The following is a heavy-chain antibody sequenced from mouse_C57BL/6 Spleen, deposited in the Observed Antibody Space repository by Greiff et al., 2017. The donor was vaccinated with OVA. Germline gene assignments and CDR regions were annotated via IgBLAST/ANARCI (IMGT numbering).Heavy chain of an antibody. CDR1: GFTFSSYA. J-gene: IGHJ2*01. V-gene: IGHV5-4*01. CDR2: ISDGGSYT. Sequence: EVQRVESGGGLVKPGGSLKLSCAASGFTFSSYAMSWVRQTPEKRLEWVATISDGGSYTYYPDNVKGRFTISRDNAKNNLYLQMSHLKSEDTAMYYCARVGSYGSSYYFDYWGQGTTLTVSS. D-gene: IGHD1-1*01. CDR3: ARVGSYGSSYYFDY.